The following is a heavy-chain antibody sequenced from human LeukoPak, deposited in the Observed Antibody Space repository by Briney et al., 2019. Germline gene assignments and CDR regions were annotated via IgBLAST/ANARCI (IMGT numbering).Heavy chain of an antibody. Sequence: GASVKVSCKAYGYIFTSYNIYWVRQAPGQGLEWMGIINASGGSTNYAQKFQGRVTMTRDTSTRTVYMELSSLRSEDTAVYYCARFAVHRRITVPGQFGLDYWGQGTLVSVSS. V-gene: IGHV1-46*01. CDR2: INASGGST. CDR1: GYIFTSYN. CDR3: ARFAVHRRITVPGQFGLDY. J-gene: IGHJ4*02. D-gene: IGHD6-19*01.